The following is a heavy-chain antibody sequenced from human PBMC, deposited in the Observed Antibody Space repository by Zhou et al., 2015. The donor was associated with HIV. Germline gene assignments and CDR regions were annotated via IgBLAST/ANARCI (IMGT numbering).Heavy chain of an antibody. Sequence: QVQLVQSGAEVKKPGASVKVSCKASGYTFTSYYMHWVRQAPGQGLEWMGIINPSGGSTSYAQKFQGRVTMTRDTSTSTVYMELSSLRSEDTAVYYCASIALHTGIPGDDAFDIWGQGTMVTVSS. CDR1: GYTFTSYY. CDR3: ASIALHTGIPGDDAFDI. J-gene: IGHJ3*02. CDR2: INPSGGST. D-gene: IGHD3-16*01. V-gene: IGHV1-46*01.